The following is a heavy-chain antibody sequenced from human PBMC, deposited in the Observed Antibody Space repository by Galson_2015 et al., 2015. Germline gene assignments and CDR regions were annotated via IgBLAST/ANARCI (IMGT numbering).Heavy chain of an antibody. J-gene: IGHJ4*02. CDR3: TTAIRGVYFDY. Sequence: SLRLSCAASGFTFSNAWMSWVRQAPGKGLEWVGRIKSKTDGGTTDYAAPVKGRFTISRDDSKNTLYLQMNSLKTEDTAVYYCTTAIRGVYFDYWGQGTLVTVSS. CDR2: IKSKTDGGTT. CDR1: GFTFSNAW. V-gene: IGHV3-15*01.